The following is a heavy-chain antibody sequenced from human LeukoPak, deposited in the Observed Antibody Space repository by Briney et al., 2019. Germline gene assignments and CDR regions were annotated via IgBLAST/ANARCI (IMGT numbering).Heavy chain of an antibody. CDR3: ARDSASPPVTFDY. CDR2: ISSRSSIL. D-gene: IGHD4-17*01. J-gene: IGHJ4*02. Sequence: GGSLRLSCSASGSPFSIYSMNWVRQAPGKGPEWISYISSRSSILYYADSVNGRFTISRDDAKNSLYLQMSGLRVEDTAVYYCARDSASPPVTFDYWGLGTLVTVSS. V-gene: IGHV3-48*04. CDR1: GSPFSIYS.